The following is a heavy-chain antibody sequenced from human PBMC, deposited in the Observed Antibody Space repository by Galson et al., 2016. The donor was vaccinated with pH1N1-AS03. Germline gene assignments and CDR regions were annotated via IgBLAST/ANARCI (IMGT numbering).Heavy chain of an antibody. Sequence: QSGAEVKKPGESLRISCKGSGYSFTSYWISWVRQMPGKGLEWMGRIDPSDSYSNNSLSHEGHVTISVDKSISTAYLQWSSLKASDTAMYYCATTTVGYCTTTGCSARYYYGMDVWGQGTTVTVSS. CDR1: GYSFTSYW. D-gene: IGHD2-2*01. J-gene: IGHJ6*02. CDR3: ATTTVGYCTTTGCSARYYYGMDV. V-gene: IGHV5-10-1*01. CDR2: IDPSDSYS.